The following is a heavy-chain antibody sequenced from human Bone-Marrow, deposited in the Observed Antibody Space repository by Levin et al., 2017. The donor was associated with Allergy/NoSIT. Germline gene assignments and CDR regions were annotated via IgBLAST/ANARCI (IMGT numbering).Heavy chain of an antibody. J-gene: IGHJ6*02. CDR3: VRGSMASSYYNLDV. D-gene: IGHD2/OR15-2a*01. CDR2: IIPVFGTP. V-gene: IGHV1-69*06. Sequence: ASVKVSCKASGGTILSNAITWVRQAPGQGLEWMAGIIPVFGTPDYAQKFQGRLTITADKATNTAYMELTGLRSDDTAVYYCVRGSMASSYYNLDVWGQGTTVTVSS. CDR1: GGTILSNA.